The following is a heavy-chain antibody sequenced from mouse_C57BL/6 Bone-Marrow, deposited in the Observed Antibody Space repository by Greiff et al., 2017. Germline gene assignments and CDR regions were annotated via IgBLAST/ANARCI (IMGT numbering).Heavy chain of an antibody. D-gene: IGHD1-1*01. CDR1: GFTFSSYG. V-gene: IGHV5-6*01. CDR3: ARRAPPNLYYYGSSYLFAY. Sequence: EVQVVESGGDLVKPGGSLKLSCAASGFTFSSYGMSWVRQTPDKRLEWVATISSGGSYTYYPDSVKGRFTISRDNAKNTLYLQMSSLKSEDTAMYYCARRAPPNLYYYGSSYLFAYWGQGTLVTVSA. J-gene: IGHJ3*01. CDR2: ISSGGSYT.